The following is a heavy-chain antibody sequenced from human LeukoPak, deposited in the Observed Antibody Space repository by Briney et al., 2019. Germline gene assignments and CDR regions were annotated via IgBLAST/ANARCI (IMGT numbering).Heavy chain of an antibody. CDR1: GGSISSSSYY. CDR3: ARDRGTWNDDGFDY. CDR2: IYYSGST. J-gene: IGHJ4*02. V-gene: IGHV4-39*07. D-gene: IGHD1-1*01. Sequence: NHSETLSLTCTVSGGSISSSSYYWGWIRQPPGKGLEWIGSIYYSGSTYYNPSLKSRVTISVDTSKNQFSLKLSSVTAADTAVYYCARDRGTWNDDGFDYWGQGTLVTVSS.